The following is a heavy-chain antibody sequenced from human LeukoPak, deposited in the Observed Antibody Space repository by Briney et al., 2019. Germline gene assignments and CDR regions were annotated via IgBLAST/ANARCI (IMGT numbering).Heavy chain of an antibody. V-gene: IGHV3-66*01. CDR1: GFTVSSNY. Sequence: GGSLRLSCAASGFTVSSNYMSWVRQAPGKGLEWVSVIYSGGSTYYADSVKGRFTISRDNSKNTLYLQMNSLRAEDTAVYYCARDRKLLWYFDLWGRGTLVTISS. CDR3: ARDRKLLWYFDL. CDR2: IYSGGST. D-gene: IGHD2-21*02. J-gene: IGHJ2*01.